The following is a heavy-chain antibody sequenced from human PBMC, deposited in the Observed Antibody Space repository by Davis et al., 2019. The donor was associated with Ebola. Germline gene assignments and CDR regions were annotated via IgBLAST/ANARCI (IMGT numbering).Heavy chain of an antibody. V-gene: IGHV3-23*01. Sequence: PGGSLRLSCAASGFTFSSYAMSWVRQAPGKGLEWVSAISGSGGSTYYADSVKGRFTISRDNSKNTLYLQMHSLRAEDTAVYYCAEDPGRGVTYFDYWGQGTLVTVSS. CDR3: AEDPGRGVTYFDY. D-gene: IGHD3-10*01. J-gene: IGHJ4*02. CDR1: GFTFSSYA. CDR2: ISGSGGST.